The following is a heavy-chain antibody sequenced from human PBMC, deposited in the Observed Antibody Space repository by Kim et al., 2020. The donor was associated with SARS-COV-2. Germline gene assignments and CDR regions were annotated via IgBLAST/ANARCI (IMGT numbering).Heavy chain of an antibody. CDR2: ISYDGSNK. CDR3: ARDLDTYCSSTSCYFDY. CDR1: GFTFSSYG. D-gene: IGHD2-2*01. V-gene: IGHV3-33*05. J-gene: IGHJ4*02. Sequence: GGSLRLSCAASGFTFSSYGMHWVRQAPGKGLEWVAVISYDGSNKYYADSVKGRFTISRDNSKNTLYLQMNSLRAEDTAVYYCARDLDTYCSSTSCYFDYWGQGTLVTVSS.